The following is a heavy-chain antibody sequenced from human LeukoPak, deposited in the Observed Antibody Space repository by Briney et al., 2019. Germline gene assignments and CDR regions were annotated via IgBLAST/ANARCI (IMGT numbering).Heavy chain of an antibody. CDR3: AREVATTGRHFDY. D-gene: IGHD5-12*01. CDR2: ISTDGRST. V-gene: IGHV3-74*01. CDR1: GFTLSDNW. J-gene: IGHJ4*02. Sequence: GGSLRLSCAVSGFTLSDNWMHWVRQAPGKGLEWFSRISTDGRSTDYADSVRGRFTISRDNAKNTLYLQLNSLRGEDTAVYYCAREVATTGRHFDYWGQGTLVTVSS.